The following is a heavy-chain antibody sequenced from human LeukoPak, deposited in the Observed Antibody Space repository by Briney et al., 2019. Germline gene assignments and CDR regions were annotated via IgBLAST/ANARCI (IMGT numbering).Heavy chain of an antibody. D-gene: IGHD3-3*01. CDR1: GGSISSYY. CDR2: IYYSGST. J-gene: IGHJ6*02. CDR3: AREDYDFWSGYYYGMDV. V-gene: IGHV4-59*01. Sequence: SETLSLTCTVSGGSISSYYWSWIRQPPGKGLEWIGYIYYSGSTNYNPSLKGRVTISVDTSKNQFSLKLSSVTAADTAVYYCAREDYDFWSGYYYGMDVWGQGATATVSS.